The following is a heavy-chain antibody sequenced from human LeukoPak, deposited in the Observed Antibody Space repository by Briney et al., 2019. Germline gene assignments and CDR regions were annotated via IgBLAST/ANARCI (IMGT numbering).Heavy chain of an antibody. D-gene: IGHD3-10*01. CDR3: ARHRSITMVRGARNWFDP. CDR2: INHSGST. CDR1: GGSINSGIHY. V-gene: IGHV4-39*01. J-gene: IGHJ5*02. Sequence: SETLSLTCTVSGGSINSGIHYWGWIRQPPGKGLEWVGEINHSGSTNYNPSLKSRVTISVDASKNQFSLKLSSVTAADTAVYYCARHRSITMVRGARNWFDPWGQGTLVTVSS.